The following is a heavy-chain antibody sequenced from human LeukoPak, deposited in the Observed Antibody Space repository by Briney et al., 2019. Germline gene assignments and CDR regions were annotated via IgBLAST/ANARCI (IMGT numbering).Heavy chain of an antibody. CDR1: GGSVSSGSYY. J-gene: IGHJ4*02. D-gene: IGHD4-17*01. CDR2: IYYSGST. V-gene: IGHV4-61*01. CDR3: ARGGSMTTATTWGLAHGVFDY. Sequence: PSETLSLTCTVSGGSVSSGSYYWSWIRQPPGKGLEWIGYIYYSGSTNYNPSLKSRVTISVDTSKNQFSLKLSSVTAADTAVYYCARGGSMTTATTWGLAHGVFDYWGQGTLVTVSS.